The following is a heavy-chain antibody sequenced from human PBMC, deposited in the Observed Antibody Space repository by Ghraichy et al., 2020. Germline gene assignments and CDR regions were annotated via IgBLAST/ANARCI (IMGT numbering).Heavy chain of an antibody. CDR1: GGSISSSTYF. CDR3: ARPYSSSRNWFDP. CDR2: IYNTENT. D-gene: IGHD6-13*01. V-gene: IGHV4-39*01. Sequence: GALSLTCTVSGGSISSSTYFWAWIRQPPGKGLEWIGSIYNTENTYYNPSLKSRVTISADTSKNQFSLKLSSVTAADTAVYYCARPYSSSRNWFDPWGPGTLVTVSS. J-gene: IGHJ5*02.